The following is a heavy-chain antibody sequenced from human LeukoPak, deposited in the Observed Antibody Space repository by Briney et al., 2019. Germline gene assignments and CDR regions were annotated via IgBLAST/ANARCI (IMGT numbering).Heavy chain of an antibody. CDR2: ISSSSSYT. CDR3: ARDTPMVRGVYDY. Sequence: GGSLRLSCAASRFTFSDYYMSWIRQAPGKGLEWVSYISSSSSYTNYADSVKGRFTISRDNAKNSLYLQMNSLRAEDTAVYYCARDTPMVRGVYDYWGQGTLVTVSS. CDR1: RFTFSDYY. J-gene: IGHJ4*02. D-gene: IGHD3-10*01. V-gene: IGHV3-11*06.